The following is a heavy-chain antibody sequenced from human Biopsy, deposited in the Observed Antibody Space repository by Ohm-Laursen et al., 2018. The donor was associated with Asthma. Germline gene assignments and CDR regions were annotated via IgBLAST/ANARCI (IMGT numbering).Heavy chain of an antibody. CDR3: ARAYGGSFFSGSFDI. D-gene: IGHD4-23*01. J-gene: IGHJ3*02. V-gene: IGHV3-53*01. CDR1: GFTVSTNG. CDR2: IYSGGGT. Sequence: SLRLSCAASGFTVSTNGMSWVRQPPGKGLEWVSVIYSGGGTYYADSVQGRVTISRDNSKNTLSLQMNSLRAEDTAVYYCARAYGGSFFSGSFDIWGQGTWSPSLQ.